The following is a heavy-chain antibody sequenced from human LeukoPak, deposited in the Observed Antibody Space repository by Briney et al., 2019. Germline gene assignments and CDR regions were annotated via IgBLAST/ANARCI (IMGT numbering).Heavy chain of an antibody. CDR3: AKRAQGDSGWYTFDY. CDR2: ISNGGDTA. J-gene: IGHJ4*02. D-gene: IGHD6-19*01. V-gene: IGHV3-23*01. Sequence: GGSLRLSCAASGFTFSDHSMDWVRQAPGKGLEWVSTISNGGDTAYYADSVKGRFTISKDNSKNTLFLQMNSLRVDDTALYYCAKRAQGDSGWYTFDYWGQGSLVTVSS. CDR1: GFTFSDHS.